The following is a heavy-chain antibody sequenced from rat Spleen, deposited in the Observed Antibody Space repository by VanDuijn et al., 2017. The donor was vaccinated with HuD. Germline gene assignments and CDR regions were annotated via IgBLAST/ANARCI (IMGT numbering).Heavy chain of an antibody. V-gene: IGHV5-29*01. Sequence: EVQLVETGGGLVQPGRSLKLSCAASGFTFSDYGMAWVLQAPTKGLEWVASISYDGGSTYYRDSVKGRFTISRDNAKSTLYLQMDSLRSEDTATYYCARHFGIAAISPMDAWGQGASVTVSS. CDR1: GFTFSDYG. D-gene: IGHD1-2*01. J-gene: IGHJ4*01. CDR3: ARHFGIAAISPMDA. CDR2: ISYDGGST.